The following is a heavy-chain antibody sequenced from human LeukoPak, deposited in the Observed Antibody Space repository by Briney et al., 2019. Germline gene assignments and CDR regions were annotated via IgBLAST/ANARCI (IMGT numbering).Heavy chain of an antibody. J-gene: IGHJ5*02. CDR2: ISSSSSTI. Sequence: GGSLRLSCVASGLTFSSYSMNWVRQAPGKGLEWISYISSSSSTIYYADSVKGRFTISRDNAKNSLYLQMNSLRAEDTAVYYCASGKGHDFWSGYLSWFDPWGQGTLVTVYS. CDR1: GLTFSSYS. D-gene: IGHD3-3*01. V-gene: IGHV3-48*04. CDR3: ASGKGHDFWSGYLSWFDP.